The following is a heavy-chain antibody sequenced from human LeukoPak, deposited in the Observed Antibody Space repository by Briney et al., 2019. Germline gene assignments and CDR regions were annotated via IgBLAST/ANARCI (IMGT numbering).Heavy chain of an antibody. Sequence: GGSLRLSCAASGITFSSYGMSWVRQAPGKGLEWVSSISSTGGTTYYADSVKGRFTISRDNSKNTLYLQMNSLRAEDTAVYYCAKDKGWLQLYYYYMDVWGKGTTVTISS. CDR3: AKDKGWLQLYYYYMDV. J-gene: IGHJ6*03. D-gene: IGHD5-24*01. V-gene: IGHV3-23*01. CDR2: ISSTGGTT. CDR1: GITFSSYG.